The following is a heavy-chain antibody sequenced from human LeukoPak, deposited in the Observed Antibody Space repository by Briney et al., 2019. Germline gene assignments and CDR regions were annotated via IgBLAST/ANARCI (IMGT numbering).Heavy chain of an antibody. CDR3: AKPLCNWNPSAY. CDR2: ISYDGSNK. CDR1: GFTFSSYG. D-gene: IGHD1-20*01. Sequence: GRSLRLSCAASGFTFSSYGMHWVRQAPGKGLEWVAVISYDGSNKYYADSVKGRFTISRDNSKNTLYLQMNSLRAEDTAVYYCAKPLCNWNPSAYWGQGTLVTVSS. V-gene: IGHV3-30*18. J-gene: IGHJ4*02.